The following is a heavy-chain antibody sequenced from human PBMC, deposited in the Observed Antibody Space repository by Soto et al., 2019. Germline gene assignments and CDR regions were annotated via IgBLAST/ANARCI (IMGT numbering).Heavy chain of an antibody. CDR2: ISSSSSTI. CDR3: ARDSPPGWRFHY. J-gene: IGHJ4*02. CDR1: GFTFSSYS. Sequence: EAQLVEAGGGLVQPGGSLRLSCAASGFTFSSYSMNWVRQAPGKGLEWISYISSSSSTIYYADSVQGRFTISRDNARNSLYLQMNSLRDNDTAMYYRARDSPPGWRFHYWGQGALVTVSS. V-gene: IGHV3-48*02. D-gene: IGHD6-19*01.